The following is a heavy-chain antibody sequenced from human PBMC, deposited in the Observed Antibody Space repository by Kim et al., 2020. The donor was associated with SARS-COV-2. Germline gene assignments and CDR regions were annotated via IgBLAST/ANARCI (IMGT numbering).Heavy chain of an antibody. D-gene: IGHD1-1*01. Sequence: GGSLRLSCAVSGFTFSGSALHWVRQASGKGLQWVGRIGSKAGSYATTYAVSVKGRFIISRDDSKNTAYLQMNSLRIEDTAVYYCKSWNDPFDYWGQGTLV. J-gene: IGHJ4*02. CDR2: IGSKAGSYAT. CDR1: GFTFSGSA. CDR3: KSWNDPFDY. V-gene: IGHV3-73*01.